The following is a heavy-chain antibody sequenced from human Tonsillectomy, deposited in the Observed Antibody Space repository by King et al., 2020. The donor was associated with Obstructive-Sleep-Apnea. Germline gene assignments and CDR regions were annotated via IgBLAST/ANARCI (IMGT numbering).Heavy chain of an antibody. J-gene: IGHJ3*02. V-gene: IGHV5-51*01. CDR3: ARAVIAVAGTFTGAFDI. D-gene: IGHD6-19*01. CDR2: IYPGDSNT. Sequence: VQLVESGAEVKKPGESLKISCKGSGYSFTSYWIGWVRQMPGKGLEWMGIIYPGDSNTRYSPSFQGQVTISADKSISTAYLQWSSLKASDTAMYYCARAVIAVAGTFTGAFDIWGQGTMVTVSS. CDR1: GYSFTSYW.